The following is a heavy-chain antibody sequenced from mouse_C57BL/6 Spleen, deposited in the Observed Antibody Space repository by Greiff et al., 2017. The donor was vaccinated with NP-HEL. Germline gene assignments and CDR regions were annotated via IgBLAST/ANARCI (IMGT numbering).Heavy chain of an antibody. V-gene: IGHV1-55*01. CDR2: IYPGSGST. J-gene: IGHJ3*01. CDR3: ARRSSGRAWFAY. Sequence: QVQLQQPGAELVKPGASVKMSCKASGYTFTSYWITWVKQRPGQGLEWIGDIYPGSGSTNYNEKFKSKATLTVDTSSSTAYMQLSSLTSEDSAVYYCARRSSGRAWFAYWGQGTLVTVSA. D-gene: IGHD3-2*02. CDR1: GYTFTSYW.